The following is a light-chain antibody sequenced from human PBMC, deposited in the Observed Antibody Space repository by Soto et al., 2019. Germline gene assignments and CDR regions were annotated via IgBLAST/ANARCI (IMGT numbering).Light chain of an antibody. CDR1: SGHSSYI. V-gene: IGLV4-60*02. CDR3: ETWGSNTRV. Sequence: QPVLTQSSSASASLGPSVTLTCTLSSGHSSYIIAWHQQQPGKAPRYLMKLEGSGSYNKGSGVPDRFSGSSSGADRYLTISNLHFEDEADYYCETWGSNTRVFGTGTKVTVL. CDR2: LEGSGSY. J-gene: IGLJ1*01.